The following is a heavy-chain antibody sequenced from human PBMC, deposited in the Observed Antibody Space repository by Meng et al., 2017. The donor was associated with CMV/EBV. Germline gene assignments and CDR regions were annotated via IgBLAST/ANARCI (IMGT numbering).Heavy chain of an antibody. D-gene: IGHD6-13*01. Sequence: VQLQKWGAGLLKPSETLSLTCAVYGGSFSGYYWSWIRQPPGKGLEWIGEINHSGSTNYNPSLKSRVTISVDTSKNQFSLKLSSVTAADTAVYYCARGRGSWYFVDYWGQGTLVTVSS. V-gene: IGHV4-34*01. CDR2: INHSGST. CDR3: ARGRGSWYFVDY. CDR1: GGSFSGYY. J-gene: IGHJ4*02.